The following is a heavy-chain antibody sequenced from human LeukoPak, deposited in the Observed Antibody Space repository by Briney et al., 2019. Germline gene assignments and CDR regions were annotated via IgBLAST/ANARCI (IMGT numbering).Heavy chain of an antibody. J-gene: IGHJ3*02. Sequence: PGESLRLSCAASGFTFTTYWMSWIRQLPGKGLEWVANINQDGTEKYYVDSVKGRFTISRDNAKNSLYLQMNSLRTEDTAVYYCAREYVLRYFDWLSSGYAFDIWGQGTMVTVSS. D-gene: IGHD3-9*01. CDR1: GFTFTTYW. CDR2: INQDGTEK. V-gene: IGHV3-7*01. CDR3: AREYVLRYFDWLSSGYAFDI.